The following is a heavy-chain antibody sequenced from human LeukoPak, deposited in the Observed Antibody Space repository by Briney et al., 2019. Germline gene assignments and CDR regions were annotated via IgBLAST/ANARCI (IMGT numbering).Heavy chain of an antibody. CDR2: ISGSGGST. V-gene: IGHV3-23*01. CDR3: AKDLGVVVPAAMGFDY. D-gene: IGHD2-2*01. J-gene: IGHJ4*02. Sequence: GGSLRLFCAASGFTFSDHYMGWVRQAPGGGREWVSAISGSGGSTYYADSVKGRFTISRDNSKNTLYLQMNSLRAEDTAVYYCAKDLGVVVPAAMGFDYWGQGTLVTVSS. CDR1: GFTFSDHY.